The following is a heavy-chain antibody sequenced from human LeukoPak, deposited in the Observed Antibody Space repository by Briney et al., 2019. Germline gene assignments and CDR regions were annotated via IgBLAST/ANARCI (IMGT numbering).Heavy chain of an antibody. CDR2: IYYSGST. V-gene: IGHV4-59*01. CDR1: GGSISSYY. D-gene: IGHD2-2*01. CDR3: ARARVYCSSTSCQDYYGMDV. Sequence: PSETLSLTCTVSGGSISSYYWSWIRQPPGKGLEWIGYIYYSGSTNYNPSLKSRVTISVDTSKNQFSLKLSSVTAADTAVYYCARARVYCSSTSCQDYYGMDVWGQGTTVTVSS. J-gene: IGHJ6*02.